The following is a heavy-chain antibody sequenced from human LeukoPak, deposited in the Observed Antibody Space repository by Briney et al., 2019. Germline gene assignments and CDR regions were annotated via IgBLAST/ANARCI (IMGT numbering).Heavy chain of an antibody. CDR3: ARVGDGLNDGFDI. V-gene: IGHV1-2*02. D-gene: IGHD5-24*01. J-gene: IGHJ3*02. Sequence: GASVKVSCKASGYTFTGYYMHWVRQAPGQGLEWMGWINPDSGGSTYAQKFQGRVTMTRDTSVSTAYMELSSLTSDDTAVYYCARVGDGLNDGFDIWGQGTMVTVSS. CDR1: GYTFTGYY. CDR2: INPDSGGS.